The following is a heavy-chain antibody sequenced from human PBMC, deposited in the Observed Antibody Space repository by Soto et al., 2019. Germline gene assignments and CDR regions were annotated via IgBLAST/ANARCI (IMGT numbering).Heavy chain of an antibody. D-gene: IGHD3-16*01. Sequence: QVQLVESGGGVVQPGTSLRLSCVGSGFTFRSYVIHWVRQAPGKGLEWVALTSYDGSNNFYGDSVKGRFTLSRHNSRNTVELPMDSLRFEDSALYYCARWGTTGGLDVWGQGTLVSVSS. V-gene: IGHV3-33*05. J-gene: IGHJ4*02. CDR1: GFTFRSYV. CDR3: ARWGTTGGLDV. CDR2: TSYDGSNN.